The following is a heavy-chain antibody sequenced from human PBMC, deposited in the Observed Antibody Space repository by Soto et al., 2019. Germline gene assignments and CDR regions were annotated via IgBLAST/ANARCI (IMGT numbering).Heavy chain of an antibody. D-gene: IGHD2-15*01. CDR1: GYTFTGYY. CDR3: ARGSCSGGSCYSYRSYYYYGMDV. CDR2: INPNSGGT. V-gene: IGHV1-2*04. J-gene: IGHJ6*02. Sequence: QVQLVQSGAEVKKPGASVKVSCKASGYTFTGYYMHWVRLAPGQGLEWMGWINPNSGGTNYAQKFQGWVTMTRDTSISTAYMELSRLRSDDTAVYYCARGSCSGGSCYSYRSYYYYGMDVWGQGTTVTVSS.